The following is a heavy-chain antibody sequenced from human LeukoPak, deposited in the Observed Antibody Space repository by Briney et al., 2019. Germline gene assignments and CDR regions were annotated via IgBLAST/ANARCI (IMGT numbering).Heavy chain of an antibody. D-gene: IGHD4-11*01. CDR3: ARDGLPDTVIMLYYYYGMDA. CDR1: GFTFSSYW. V-gene: IGHV3-7*01. J-gene: IGHJ6*02. CDR2: IKQDGSEK. Sequence: GGSLRLSCAASGFTFSSYWMSWVRQAPGKGLEWVANIKQDGSEKYYVDSVKGRFTISRDNAKNSLYLQMNSLRAEDTAVYYCARDGLPDTVIMLYYYYGMDAWGQGTTVTVSS.